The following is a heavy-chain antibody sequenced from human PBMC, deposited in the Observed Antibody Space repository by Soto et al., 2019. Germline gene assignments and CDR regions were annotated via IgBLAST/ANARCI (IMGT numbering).Heavy chain of an antibody. D-gene: IGHD4-17*01. CDR1: GFTFSSYG. CDR3: ARDRGDYQGYYYYMDV. Sequence: GGSLRLSCAASGFTFSSYGMHWVRQAPGKGLGWVAVIWYDGSNKYYADSVKGRFTISRDNSKNTLYLQMNSLRAEDTAVYYCARDRGDYQGYYYYMDVWGKGTTVTVSS. V-gene: IGHV3-33*01. J-gene: IGHJ6*03. CDR2: IWYDGSNK.